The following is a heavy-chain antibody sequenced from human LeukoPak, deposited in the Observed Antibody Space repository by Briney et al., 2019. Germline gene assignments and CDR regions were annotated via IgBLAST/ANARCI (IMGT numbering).Heavy chain of an antibody. CDR2: IYYSGST. CDR3: ARASMVRGVID. D-gene: IGHD3-10*01. V-gene: IGHV4-59*01. J-gene: IGHJ4*02. CDR1: GGSLSSYY. Sequence: SETLSLTCTVSGGSLSSYYWSWLRQPPGKGLEWIGYIYYSGSTNYNPSLKSRVTISVDTSKNQFSLKLSSVTAADTAVYYCARASMVRGVIDWGQGTLVTVSS.